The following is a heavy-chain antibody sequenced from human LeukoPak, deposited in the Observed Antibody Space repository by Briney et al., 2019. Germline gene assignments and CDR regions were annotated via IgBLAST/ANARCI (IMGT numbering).Heavy chain of an antibody. D-gene: IGHD2-15*01. CDR3: ARCSGGAYYHSDDY. J-gene: IGHJ4*02. Sequence: GGSLRLSCAASGFIFSSYAMNWVRQAPGKGLEWVSSISGSSSYIYYADSVKGRFTISRDNAKNSLCLQMNSLSAEDTAVYYCARCSGGAYYHSDDYWGQGTLVTVSS. CDR1: GFIFSSYA. CDR2: ISGSSSYI. V-gene: IGHV3-21*01.